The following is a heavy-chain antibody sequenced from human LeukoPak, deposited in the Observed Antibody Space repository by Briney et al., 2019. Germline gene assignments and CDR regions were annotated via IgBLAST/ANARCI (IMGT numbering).Heavy chain of an antibody. Sequence: GGSLRLSCAASGFTVSSNYMSWVRQAPGKGLEWVSVIYSGGSTYYADSVKGRFTISRDNSKNTLYLQMNSLRAEDTAVYYCARGIAARNGMDVWGKGTTVTVSS. J-gene: IGHJ6*04. CDR2: IYSGGST. CDR3: ARGIAARNGMDV. V-gene: IGHV3-53*01. CDR1: GFTVSSNY. D-gene: IGHD6-6*01.